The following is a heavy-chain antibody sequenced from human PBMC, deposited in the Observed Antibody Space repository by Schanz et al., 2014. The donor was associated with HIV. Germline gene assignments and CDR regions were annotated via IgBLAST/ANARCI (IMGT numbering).Heavy chain of an antibody. CDR3: AREYYSRNWNWLDL. J-gene: IGHJ5*02. CDR1: GFTFSDYY. D-gene: IGHD6-13*01. V-gene: IGHV3-11*04. Sequence: QVQLVESGGGLVKPGGSLRLSCAASGFTFSDYYMSWIRQAPGKGLEWVSYIGSSSITKYYADSVKGRFTISRDNARNALYLQMNSLRAEDTAVYYCAREYYSRNWNWLDLWGQGTLVTVSS. CDR2: IGSSSITK.